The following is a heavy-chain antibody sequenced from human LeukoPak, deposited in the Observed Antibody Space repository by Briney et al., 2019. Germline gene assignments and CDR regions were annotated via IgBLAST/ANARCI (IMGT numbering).Heavy chain of an antibody. J-gene: IGHJ4*02. D-gene: IGHD2-2*02. V-gene: IGHV3-66*02. CDR1: GIIVSNNY. Sequence: GGSLRLSCAASGIIVSNNYMSWVRQAPGKGLEWVSVIYSGGSTYYADSVKGRFTISRDNSKNTLYLQMNSLRTEDTAVYYCAKDQGCSSTSCYTWRSFDYWGQGTLVTVSS. CDR2: IYSGGST. CDR3: AKDQGCSSTSCYTWRSFDY.